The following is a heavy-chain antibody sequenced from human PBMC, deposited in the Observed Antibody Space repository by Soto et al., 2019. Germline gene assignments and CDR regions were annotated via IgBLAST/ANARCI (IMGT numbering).Heavy chain of an antibody. J-gene: IGHJ4*02. CDR1: GFTFSTYG. V-gene: IGHV3-33*01. CDR2: IWYDGSRT. D-gene: IGHD6-19*01. Sequence: QVQLVESGGGVVQPGTSLRLSCAASGFTFSTYGMHWVRQAPGKGLDWVALIWYDGSRTHYAESVKGRFTISRDNSRNTLFLQMNGLRVEDTAVYYCAREQIGVAGSTYDYWGQGTLVTVSS. CDR3: AREQIGVAGSTYDY.